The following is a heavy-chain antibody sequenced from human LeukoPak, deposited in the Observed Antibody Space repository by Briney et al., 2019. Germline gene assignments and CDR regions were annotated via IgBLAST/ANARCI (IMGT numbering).Heavy chain of an antibody. D-gene: IGHD2-15*01. Sequence: GASVKVSCKASGYTFTSYDINWVRQATGQGLEWMGWMNPNSGNTGYAQKFQGRVTMTRNTSISTAYMELSSLRSEDTAVYYCARGLGCSGGSCYDPEYFQHWGQGTLVTVSS. CDR3: ARGLGCSGGSCYDPEYFQH. CDR2: MNPNSGNT. CDR1: GYTFTSYD. J-gene: IGHJ1*01. V-gene: IGHV1-8*01.